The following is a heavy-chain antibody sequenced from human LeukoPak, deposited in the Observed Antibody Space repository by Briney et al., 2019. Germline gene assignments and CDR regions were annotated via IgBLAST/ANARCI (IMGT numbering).Heavy chain of an antibody. Sequence: SSETLSLTCTVSGGSISSYYWSWIRQPPGKGLEWIGYIYYSGSTNYNPSPKSRVTISVDTSKNQFSLKLSSVTAADTAVYYCARDRVGAEPFDYWGQGTLVTVSS. CDR2: IYYSGST. V-gene: IGHV4-59*01. D-gene: IGHD1-26*01. J-gene: IGHJ4*02. CDR1: GGSISSYY. CDR3: ARDRVGAEPFDY.